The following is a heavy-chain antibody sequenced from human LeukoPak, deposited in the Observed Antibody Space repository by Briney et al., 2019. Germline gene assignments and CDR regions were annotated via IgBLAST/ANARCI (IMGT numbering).Heavy chain of an antibody. D-gene: IGHD3-9*01. Sequence: QPGGSLRLSCAASGFTFSSYAMSWVHQAPGKGLQWVSAISGSAGSTYYADSVKGRFTISRDNSKNTLYLQMNSLRAEDTAVYYCASYDVLTGYSRHPLKRWGQGTLVTVSS. J-gene: IGHJ4*02. V-gene: IGHV3-23*01. CDR1: GFTFSSYA. CDR2: ISGSAGST. CDR3: ASYDVLTGYSRHPLKR.